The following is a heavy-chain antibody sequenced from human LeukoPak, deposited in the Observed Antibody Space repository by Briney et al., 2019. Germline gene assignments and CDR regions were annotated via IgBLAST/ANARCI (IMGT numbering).Heavy chain of an antibody. D-gene: IGHD6-6*01. J-gene: IGHJ3*02. CDR1: GYTFTSYG. Sequence: ASVKVSCKASGYTFTSYGISWVRQAPGQGLEWMGRISAYNGNTNYAQKLQGRVTMTTDTSTSTAYMELRSLRSDDTAVYYCARPRIAALDDAFDIWGQGTMVTVSS. V-gene: IGHV1-18*01. CDR3: ARPRIAALDDAFDI. CDR2: ISAYNGNT.